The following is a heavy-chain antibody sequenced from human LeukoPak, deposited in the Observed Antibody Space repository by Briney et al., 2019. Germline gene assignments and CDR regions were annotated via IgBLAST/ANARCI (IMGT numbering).Heavy chain of an antibody. J-gene: IGHJ5*02. Sequence: SETLSLTCTVSGGSFSSSGDYWGGIRQPPGKGLEWVGSNYYSGTPYYSPSLKNRGTISLRTSDHLLSLKLNSVTAADTAVFYCASHGYYDSSPFDPWGQGTLVTVSS. CDR1: GGSFSSSGDY. CDR2: NYYSGTP. V-gene: IGHV4-39*01. CDR3: ASHGYYDSSPFDP. D-gene: IGHD3-22*01.